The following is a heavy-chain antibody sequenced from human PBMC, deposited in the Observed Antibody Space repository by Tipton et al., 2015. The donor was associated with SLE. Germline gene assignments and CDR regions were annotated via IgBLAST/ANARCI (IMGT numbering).Heavy chain of an antibody. J-gene: IGHJ4*02. D-gene: IGHD3-16*01. Sequence: TLSLTCAVYGGSFSGYYWSWIRQPPGKGLEWIGEINHSGSTNYNPSLKSRVTISVDTSKNQFSLKLSSVTAVDTAVYYCARGLVGGGGFDYWGQGTLVTVSS. CDR1: GGSFSGYY. CDR3: ARGLVGGGGFDY. V-gene: IGHV4-34*01. CDR2: INHSGST.